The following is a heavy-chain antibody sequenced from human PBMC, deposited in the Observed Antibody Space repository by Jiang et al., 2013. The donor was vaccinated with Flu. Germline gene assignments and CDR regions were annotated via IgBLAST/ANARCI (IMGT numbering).Heavy chain of an antibody. D-gene: IGHD3-16*01. J-gene: IGHJ6*02. CDR2: MDESGST. CDR1: GASISSRSYF. CDR3: ARVWRDYYYYAMDV. V-gene: IGHV4-39*01. Sequence: GLVKPSETLSLTCTVSGASISSRSYFWGWIRQPPGKGLEWIGTMDESGSTSYNPSLKSRVSISIDTSKNQFSLKLRSVTAADTAVYYCARVWRDYYYYAMDVWGQGTTVT.